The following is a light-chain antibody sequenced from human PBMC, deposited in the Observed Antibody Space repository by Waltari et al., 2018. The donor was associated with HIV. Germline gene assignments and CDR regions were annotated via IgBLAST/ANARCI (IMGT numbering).Light chain of an antibody. V-gene: IGLV1-47*01. CDR3: CSYADGLSLV. Sequence: QSVLTQPPSASGTPGQRITISCSGSSSKIGNNYVHWYQHLPGTAPKLLIYRNNQRASGVPDRFSGSKSGTSASLAISGLRSEDEADYHCCSYADGLSLVFGGGTKVTVL. J-gene: IGLJ3*02. CDR1: SSKIGNNY. CDR2: RNN.